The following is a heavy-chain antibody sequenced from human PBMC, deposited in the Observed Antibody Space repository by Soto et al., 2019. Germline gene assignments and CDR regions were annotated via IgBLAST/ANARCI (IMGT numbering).Heavy chain of an antibody. J-gene: IGHJ6*02. CDR2: IRRKANSYTT. D-gene: IGHD6-19*01. Sequence: VQLVESGGGLVQPGGSLRLSCAASGLIFSDYHMDWVRQAPGKGLEWVGRIRRKANSYTTEYAASVKGRFTISRDDSKNSLYLQMNSLKSEDTAVYYCAMLGGWSGGSSGMDVWGQGTTVTFSS. V-gene: IGHV3-72*01. CDR3: AMLGGWSGGSSGMDV. CDR1: GLIFSDYH.